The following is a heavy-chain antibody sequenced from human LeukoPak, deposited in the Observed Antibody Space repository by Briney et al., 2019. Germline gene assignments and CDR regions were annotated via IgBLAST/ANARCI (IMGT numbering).Heavy chain of an antibody. J-gene: IGHJ4*02. V-gene: IGHV1-69*05. CDR1: GGTFSSYA. D-gene: IGHD3-22*01. CDR2: IIPIFGTA. Sequence: AASVKVSCKASGGTFSSYAISWVRQAPGQGLEWMGGIIPIFGTANYAQKFQGRVTMTRDTSISTAYMELSRLRSDDTAVYYCARAPLFPTYYYDSSALSPFDYWGQGTLVTVSS. CDR3: ARAPLFPTYYYDSSALSPFDY.